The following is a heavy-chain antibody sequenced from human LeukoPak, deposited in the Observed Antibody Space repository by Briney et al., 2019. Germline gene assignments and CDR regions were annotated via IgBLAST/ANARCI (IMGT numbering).Heavy chain of an antibody. CDR3: ASSTQISKYADY. Sequence: GGSLRLSCAASGFTFSSYWMHWVRQAPGKGLVWVSRINSDGSITTYADSVRGRFTISRDNAKSTLYLQMNSLRAEDTAVYYCASSTQISKYADYWGQGALVTVAS. J-gene: IGHJ4*02. CDR2: INSDGSIT. V-gene: IGHV3-74*01. CDR1: GFTFSSYW. D-gene: IGHD2-2*01.